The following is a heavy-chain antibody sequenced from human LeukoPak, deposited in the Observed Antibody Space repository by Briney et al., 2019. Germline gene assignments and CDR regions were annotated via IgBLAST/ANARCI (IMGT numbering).Heavy chain of an antibody. CDR3: ARVGAGYYYYYGMDV. Sequence: LETLSLTCAVYGGSFSGYYWSWIRQPPGEGLEWIGEINHSGSTNYNPSLKSRVTLSVDTSKNQFSLKLSSVTAADTAVYYCARVGAGYYYYYGMDVWGQGTTVTVSS. V-gene: IGHV4-34*01. J-gene: IGHJ6*02. CDR2: INHSGST. CDR1: GGSFSGYY.